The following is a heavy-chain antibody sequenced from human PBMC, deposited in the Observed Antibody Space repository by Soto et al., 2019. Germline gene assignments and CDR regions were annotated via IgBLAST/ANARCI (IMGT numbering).Heavy chain of an antibody. J-gene: IGHJ6*02. D-gene: IGHD7-27*01. CDR2: INNNSGGT. V-gene: IGHV1-2*02. CDR1: GYTFTGYY. Sequence: QVQLVQSGAEVKKPGASVKVSCKASGYTFTGYYMHWVRQAPGQGLEWMGWINNNSGGTNYAQKFQGRVTMTRDTSISTAYMELSRLRSDDMAVYCCARDLPGDYYYYGMDVWGQGTTVTVCS. CDR3: ARDLPGDYYYYGMDV.